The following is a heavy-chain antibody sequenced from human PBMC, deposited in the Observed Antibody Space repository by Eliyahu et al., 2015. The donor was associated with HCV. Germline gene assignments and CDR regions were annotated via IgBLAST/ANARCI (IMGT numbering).Heavy chain of an antibody. V-gene: IGHV3-48*01. D-gene: IGHD5-18*01. Sequence: EVQLVESGGGLVQPGGSLRLSCAASGFTFSSCSMNWVRQAPGKGLEWVSYISSSTSIIYYADSVKGRFTISRDNVKNSLYLHMNSLRAEDTAVYYCVRGDVDTAMVTEGDAFDIWGQGTMVTVSS. CDR1: GFTFSSCS. CDR2: ISSSTSII. J-gene: IGHJ3*02. CDR3: VRGDVDTAMVTEGDAFDI.